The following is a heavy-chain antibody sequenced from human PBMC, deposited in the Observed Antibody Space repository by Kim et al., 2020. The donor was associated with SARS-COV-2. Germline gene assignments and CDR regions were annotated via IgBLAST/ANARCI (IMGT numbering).Heavy chain of an antibody. V-gene: IGHV1-58*01. J-gene: IGHJ3*02. CDR1: GFTFTSSA. CDR2: IVVGSGNT. Sequence: SVKVSCKASGFTFTSSAVQWVRQARGQRLEWIGWIVVGSGNTNYAQKFQERVTITRDMSTSTAYMELSSLRSEDTAVYYCAADPWIQLWLFAFDIWGQGTMVTVSS. CDR3: AADPWIQLWLFAFDI. D-gene: IGHD5-18*01.